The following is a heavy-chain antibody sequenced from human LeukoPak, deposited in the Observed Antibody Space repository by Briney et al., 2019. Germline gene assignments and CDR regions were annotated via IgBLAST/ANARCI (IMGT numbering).Heavy chain of an antibody. CDR2: ICHSGST. J-gene: IGHJ5*02. D-gene: IGHD3-16*01. Sequence: PSETLSLTCTVSGYSISSGYYWGWIRQPPGKGLEWIGSICHSGSTYYNPSLKSRVTISVDTSKNQFSLKLSSVTAADTAVYYCAGEVHPVSPTYASLNWFDPWGQGTLVTVSS. CDR1: GYSISSGYY. V-gene: IGHV4-38-2*02. CDR3: AGEVHPVSPTYASLNWFDP.